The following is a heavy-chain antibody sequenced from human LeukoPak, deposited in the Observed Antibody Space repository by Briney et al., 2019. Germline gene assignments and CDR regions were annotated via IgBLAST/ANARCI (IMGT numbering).Heavy chain of an antibody. Sequence: PGGSLRLSCAASGFSFSSHWMHWVRQVPGKGLVWVSRINQDGSNTFYADSVKGRFTISRDNSKNTLYLQMNSLRAEDTAVYYCAKDPPRAFSSSGWYWGQGTLVTVSS. D-gene: IGHD6-19*01. CDR1: GFSFSSHW. CDR2: INQDGSNT. J-gene: IGHJ4*02. V-gene: IGHV3-74*01. CDR3: AKDPPRAFSSSGWY.